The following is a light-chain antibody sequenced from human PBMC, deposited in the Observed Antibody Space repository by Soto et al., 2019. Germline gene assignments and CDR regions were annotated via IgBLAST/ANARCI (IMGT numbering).Light chain of an antibody. J-gene: IGKJ1*01. CDR3: QQYNTWPRT. CDR2: GAS. Sequence: EIVMTQSPATLSVSPGERATLSCRASQSVSGNLAWYQQKPGQAPSLLIYGASTGATGIPARFSGSGSGTEFTLTISSLQSEDFAVYYCQQYNTWPRTFGQGTKVEIK. CDR1: QSVSGN. V-gene: IGKV3-15*01.